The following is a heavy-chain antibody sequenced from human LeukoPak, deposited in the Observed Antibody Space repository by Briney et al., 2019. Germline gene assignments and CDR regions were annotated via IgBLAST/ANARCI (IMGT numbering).Heavy chain of an antibody. CDR1: GDSISSGDYY. V-gene: IGHV4-61*09. Sequence: SETLSLTCTVSGDSISSGDYYWSWIRQPAGKRLEWIGHIYRSGSTNYNPSLKSRVTISVDTSKNQFSLKLSSVTAADTAVYYCARGRGYSGYADNYFDYWGQGTLVTVSS. CDR2: IYRSGST. CDR3: ARGRGYSGYADNYFDY. J-gene: IGHJ4*02. D-gene: IGHD5-12*01.